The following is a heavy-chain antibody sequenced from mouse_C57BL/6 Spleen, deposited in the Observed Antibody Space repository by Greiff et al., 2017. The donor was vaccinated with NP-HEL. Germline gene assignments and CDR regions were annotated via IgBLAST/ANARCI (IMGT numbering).Heavy chain of an antibody. J-gene: IGHJ4*01. Sequence: EVQLQQSGPELVKPGASVKISCKASGYTFTDYYMNWVKQSHGKSLEWIGDINPNNGGTSYNQKFKGKATLTVDKSSSTAYMELRSLTSEDSAVYYCAREVTRYAMDYWGQGTSVTVSS. V-gene: IGHV1-26*01. CDR3: AREVTRYAMDY. CDR2: INPNNGGT. CDR1: GYTFTDYY. D-gene: IGHD2-3*01.